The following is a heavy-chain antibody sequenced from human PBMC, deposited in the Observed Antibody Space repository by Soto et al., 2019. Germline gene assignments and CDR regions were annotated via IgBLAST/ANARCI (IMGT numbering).Heavy chain of an antibody. D-gene: IGHD6-6*01. CDR1: GFTFSSYA. CDR3: AKSSPGRLLDFDS. CDR2: VSGGGDYTSYPDSAVSR. J-gene: IGHJ4*02. V-gene: IGHV3-23*01. Sequence: VGSLRLSCAASGFTFSSYAMNWVRQAPGKGLEWVSTVSGGGDYTSYPDSAVSRYYADSVKGRLTISRDNSKNTLYLQMNSLRAEDTAMYYCAKSSPGRLLDFDSWGQGTLVTVSS.